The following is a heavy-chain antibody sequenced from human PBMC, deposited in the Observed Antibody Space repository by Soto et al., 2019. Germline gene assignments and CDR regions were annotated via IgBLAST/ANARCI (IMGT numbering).Heavy chain of an antibody. J-gene: IGHJ4*02. CDR1: GFTFSSYS. CDR3: ARDTQDDFWGGYYRNY. V-gene: IGHV3-48*02. Sequence: GGSLRLSCAASGFTFSSYSRNWVRQAPGKGLEWVSYISSSSSTIYYADSVKGRFTISRDNAKNSLYLQMNSLRDEDTAVYYWARDTQDDFWGGYYRNYWGQETLVTVSS. D-gene: IGHD3-3*01. CDR2: ISSSSSTI.